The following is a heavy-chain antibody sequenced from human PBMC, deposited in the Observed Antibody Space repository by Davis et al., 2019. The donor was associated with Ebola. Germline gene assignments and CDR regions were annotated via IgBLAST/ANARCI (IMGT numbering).Heavy chain of an antibody. D-gene: IGHD3-9*01. CDR1: GVSISSRGHY. Sequence: MPSETLSLTCTVSGVSISSRGHYWGWIRQPPGKGLEWLGTIYYSGSTYYNPSFRGRVTISVDTSKNQFSLKLSSVTAADTAFYYCAQVRNYDILTGYPTHVFDIWGQGTMVTVSS. CDR3: AQVRNYDILTGYPTHVFDI. J-gene: IGHJ3*02. CDR2: IYYSGST. V-gene: IGHV4-39*07.